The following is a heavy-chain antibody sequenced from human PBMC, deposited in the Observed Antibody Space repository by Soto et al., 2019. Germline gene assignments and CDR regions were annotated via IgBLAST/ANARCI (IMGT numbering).Heavy chain of an antibody. J-gene: IGHJ5*02. CDR2: ISDSGGST. CDR1: GFTVSSYA. CDR3: ARERPDGARLDP. D-gene: IGHD6-6*01. Sequence: PGGSLRLACAASGFTVSSYAMSWVRQAPGKGLKWVSAISDSGGSTYYADSVKGRFTSSRDNSKTTLYLQMNTLRADDTAVYYCARERPDGARLDPWGQGTLVTVSS. V-gene: IGHV3-23*01.